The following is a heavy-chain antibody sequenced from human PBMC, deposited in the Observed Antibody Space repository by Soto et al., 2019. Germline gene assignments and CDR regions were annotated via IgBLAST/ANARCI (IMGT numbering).Heavy chain of an antibody. CDR3: ASDEGNFGDGGSNYRGIRYGMDV. J-gene: IGHJ6*04. Sequence: PVKVSCKASGGTFSSYAISWVRQAPGQGLEWMGGIIPIFGTANFAQKFQGRVTITGNKSRSTAYRGMGWLRTDDSAMYYCASDEGNFGDGGSNYRGIRYGMDVWGKGTTVTVSS. CDR1: GGTFSSYA. CDR2: IIPIFGTA. V-gene: IGHV1-69*06. D-gene: IGHD4-17*01.